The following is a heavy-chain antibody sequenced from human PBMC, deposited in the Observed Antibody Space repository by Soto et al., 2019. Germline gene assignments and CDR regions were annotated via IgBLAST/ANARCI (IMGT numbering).Heavy chain of an antibody. D-gene: IGHD6-19*01. Sequence: QLQLQESGPGLVKPSETLSLTCTVSGDSFSSNSYFWGWIRQPPGKGLEWIGTIYYSGSTYYNPSLKSRVTISVDTSKNQFSLKLSSVTAADTAVYYCARCPNGWDPNWFDPWGRGTLVIVSS. V-gene: IGHV4-39*01. J-gene: IGHJ5*02. CDR2: IYYSGST. CDR3: ARCPNGWDPNWFDP. CDR1: GDSFSSNSYF.